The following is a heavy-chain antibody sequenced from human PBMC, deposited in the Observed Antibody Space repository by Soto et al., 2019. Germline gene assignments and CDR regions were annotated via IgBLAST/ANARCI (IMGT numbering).Heavy chain of an antibody. CDR2: ISGSGGST. CDR3: AKGPIAAAGIRNWFDP. J-gene: IGHJ5*02. D-gene: IGHD6-13*01. Sequence: GGSLRLSCAASGFTFSSYAMSWVRQAPGKGLEWVSAISGSGGSTYYADSVKGRFTISRDNSKNTLYLQMNSLRAEDTAVYYCAKGPIAAAGIRNWFDPWGQGTLVIVSS. CDR1: GFTFSSYA. V-gene: IGHV3-23*01.